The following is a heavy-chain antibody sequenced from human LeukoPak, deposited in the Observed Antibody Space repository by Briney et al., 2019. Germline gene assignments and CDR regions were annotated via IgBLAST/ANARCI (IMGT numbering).Heavy chain of an antibody. CDR3: ARSRPSSHIVVVVGASRVAFDI. D-gene: IGHD2-21*01. Sequence: GGSLRLSCAASGFTFSSYSMNWVCRAPGKGLEWVSYISSSSSAIYYADSVKGRFTISRDNTKNSLYLQMNSLRAEDTAVYYCARSRPSSHIVVVVGASRVAFDIWGQGTMVTVSS. J-gene: IGHJ3*02. CDR1: GFTFSSYS. CDR2: ISSSSSAI. V-gene: IGHV3-48*04.